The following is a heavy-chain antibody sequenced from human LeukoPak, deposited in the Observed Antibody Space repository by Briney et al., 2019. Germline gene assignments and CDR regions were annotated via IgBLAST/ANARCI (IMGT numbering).Heavy chain of an antibody. CDR1: GYSFTSDW. J-gene: IGHJ5*02. Sequence: GESLKISCKGSGYSFTSDWIGWVRQMPGKGLEWMGIIYPGDSDTRYSPSFQGQVTISADKSISTAYLQWSSLTASDTAMYYCARQSYDYVWGSYYLWGQGTLVTVSS. V-gene: IGHV5-51*01. CDR2: IYPGDSDT. D-gene: IGHD3-16*01. CDR3: ARQSYDYVWGSYYL.